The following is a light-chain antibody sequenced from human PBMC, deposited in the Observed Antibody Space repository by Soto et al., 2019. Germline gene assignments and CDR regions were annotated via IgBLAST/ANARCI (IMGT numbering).Light chain of an antibody. CDR3: QTWGSGIVV. V-gene: IGLV4-69*01. Sequence: QPVLTQSPSASASLGASVKLTCTLSSGHSSYAIAWHQQQPEKGPRYLVKLHSDGSHSKGDEIPDRFSGASSGAERYRTISSLQSEDEADYYCQTWGSGIVVFGVGTKLTVL. CDR2: LHSDGSH. CDR1: SGHSSYA. J-gene: IGLJ2*01.